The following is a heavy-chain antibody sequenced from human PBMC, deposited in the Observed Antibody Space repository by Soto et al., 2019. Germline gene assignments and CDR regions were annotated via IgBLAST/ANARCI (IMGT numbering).Heavy chain of an antibody. CDR1: GYTFTSYG. V-gene: IGHV1-18*04. CDR2: ISAYNGNT. CDR3: ARDPHEFWTSYWFDP. J-gene: IGHJ5*02. Sequence: ASVKVSCKASGYTFTSYGISWVRQAPGQGLEWMGWISAYNGNTNYAQKLQGRVTMTTDTSTSTAYMELRSLRSDDTAIYYCARDPHEFWTSYWFDPWGQGTPVTVSS. D-gene: IGHD3-3*01.